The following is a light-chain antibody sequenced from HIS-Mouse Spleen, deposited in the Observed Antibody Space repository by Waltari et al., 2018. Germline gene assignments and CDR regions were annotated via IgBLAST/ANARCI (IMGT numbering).Light chain of an antibody. Sequence: QSVLTQPPSASGTPGQRVTISCSGSSPNIGSNYVYWFQQLPGTAPKLRLYSNNQRPSGVPDRFSGSKSGTSASLAISGLRSEDEADYYCAAWDDSLSGPVFGGGTKLTVL. CDR3: AAWDDSLSGPV. CDR1: SPNIGSNY. J-gene: IGLJ3*02. CDR2: SNN. V-gene: IGLV1-47*02.